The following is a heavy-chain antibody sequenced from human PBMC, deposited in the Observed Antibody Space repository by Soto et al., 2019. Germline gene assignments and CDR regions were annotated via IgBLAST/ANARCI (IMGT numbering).Heavy chain of an antibody. CDR1: GFTVSSNY. J-gene: IGHJ4*02. CDR2: IYSGGST. D-gene: IGHD3-22*01. Sequence: GGSLRLSCAASGFTVSSNYMSWVRQAPGKGLEWVSVIYSGGSTYYADSVKGRFTISRDNSKNTLYLQMNSLRAEDTAVYYCARNYYDSSGGFDYWGQGTLVTVPS. CDR3: ARNYYDSSGGFDY. V-gene: IGHV3-53*01.